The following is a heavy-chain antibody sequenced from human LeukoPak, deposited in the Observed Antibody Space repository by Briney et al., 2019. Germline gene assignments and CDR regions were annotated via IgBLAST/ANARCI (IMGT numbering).Heavy chain of an antibody. CDR1: GFTFSSYA. CDR2: ISYDGSNK. Sequence: GGSLRLSCAASGFTFSSYAMHWVRQAPGKGLEWVAVISYDGSNKYYADSVKGRFTISRDNSKNTLYLQMNSLRAEDTAVYYCVRDHTATMIVVVIWGNYFDYWGQGTLVTVSS. J-gene: IGHJ4*02. D-gene: IGHD3-22*01. CDR3: VRDHTATMIVVVIWGNYFDY. V-gene: IGHV3-30-3*01.